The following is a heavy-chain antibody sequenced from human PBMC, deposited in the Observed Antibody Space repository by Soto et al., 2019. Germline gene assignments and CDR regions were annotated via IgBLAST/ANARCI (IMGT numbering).Heavy chain of an antibody. D-gene: IGHD4-17*01. Sequence: QVQLQESGPGLVKPSETLSLTCAVSGCSISSYYWSWIRQSPGKGLEWIGYVDYSGSTNYNPSLKSRVSMSLDTSKNQFSLKLTTVTAADTAVYYCTRGKSDYQIDYWGQGTLVTVSS. CDR1: GCSISSYY. CDR3: TRGKSDYQIDY. V-gene: IGHV4-59*01. CDR2: VDYSGST. J-gene: IGHJ4*02.